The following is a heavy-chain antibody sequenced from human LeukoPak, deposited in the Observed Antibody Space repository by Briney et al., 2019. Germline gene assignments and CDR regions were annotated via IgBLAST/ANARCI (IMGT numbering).Heavy chain of an antibody. D-gene: IGHD2-2*01. V-gene: IGHV4-59*01. CDR2: LYYSGST. CDR1: VGSISSYY. J-gene: IGHJ6*03. Sequence: SETLSVTCTVPVGSISSYYWSWIRQPPGKGLERMGYLYYSGSTNYNPSLKSRVTISVDTSKNQFSLKLSSVTAADTAVYYCARAQKERIPAAIQAYYYYYYMDVWGKGTTVTISS. CDR3: ARAQKERIPAAIQAYYYYYYMDV.